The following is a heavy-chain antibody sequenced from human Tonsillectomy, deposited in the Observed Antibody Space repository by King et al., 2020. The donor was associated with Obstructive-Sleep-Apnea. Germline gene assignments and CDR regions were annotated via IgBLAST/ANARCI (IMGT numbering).Heavy chain of an antibody. J-gene: IGHJ4*02. CDR2: ISYSGST. V-gene: IGHV4-59*01. CDR1: GGSISNYY. Sequence: QLQESGPGLVKPSETLSLTCTVSGGSISNYYWSWIRQPPGKGLEWIGYISYSGSTNYNPSLKSRVTISLDTSKNQFSLKLSSVTAADTAVYYCARDSSIFYYFDYWGQGTLVTVSS. D-gene: IGHD6-6*01. CDR3: ARDSSIFYYFDY.